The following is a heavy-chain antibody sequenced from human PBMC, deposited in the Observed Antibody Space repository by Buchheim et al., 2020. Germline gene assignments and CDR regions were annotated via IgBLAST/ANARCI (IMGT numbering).Heavy chain of an antibody. CDR2: INHSGST. Sequence: QVQLQQWGAGLLKPSETLSLTCAVYGGSFSGYYWSWIRQPPGKGLEWIGEINHSGSTNYNPSLKSRVTISVDTSKNQFSLKLSSVTAADTAVYYCARGRGHGDYVIGYWGQGTL. CDR3: ARGRGHGDYVIGY. V-gene: IGHV4-34*01. CDR1: GGSFSGYY. D-gene: IGHD4-17*01. J-gene: IGHJ4*02.